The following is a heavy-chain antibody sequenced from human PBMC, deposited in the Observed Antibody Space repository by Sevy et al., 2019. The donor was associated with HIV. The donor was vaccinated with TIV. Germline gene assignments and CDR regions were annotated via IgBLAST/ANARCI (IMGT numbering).Heavy chain of an antibody. J-gene: IGHJ4*02. D-gene: IGHD6-19*01. CDR3: ARGRSGWYWGFDY. V-gene: IGHV4-34*01. CDR1: GRSFSGYY. CDR2: INHSGST. Sequence: SETLSLTCAVYGRSFSGYYWSWIRQPPGKGLEWIGEINHSGSTNYNPSLKSRVTISVDTSKNQFSLKLSSVTAADTAVYYCARGRSGWYWGFDYWGQGTLVTVSS.